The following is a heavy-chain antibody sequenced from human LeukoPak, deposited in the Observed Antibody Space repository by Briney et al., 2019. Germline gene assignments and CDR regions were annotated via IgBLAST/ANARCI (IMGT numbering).Heavy chain of an antibody. CDR2: IYSDSSAT. CDR1: GFSLSSSS. J-gene: IGHJ4*02. CDR3: AKRLNHNYFEY. D-gene: IGHD6-19*01. V-gene: IGHV3-23*03. Sequence: PGGSLRLSCAASGFSLSSSSMAWVRQAPGGRPDWVSDIYSDSSATYYADSVKGRFSISRDDSKNTLYLQMYSLRTEDTATHYCAKRLNHNYFEYWGRGTLVTVSS.